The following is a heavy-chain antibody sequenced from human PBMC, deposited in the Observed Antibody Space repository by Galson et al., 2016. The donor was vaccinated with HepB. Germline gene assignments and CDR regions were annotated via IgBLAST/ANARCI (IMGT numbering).Heavy chain of an antibody. Sequence: SETLSLTCTVSGGSIRGDSWSWIRQPPGRGLEWIGYIYKGGSTDYNPPLASRVTISIDTSKRQFSLQLSSVTAAETAVYYCARVDTSGYYDLFDPWGQGTLVTVSS. CDR3: ARVDTSGYYDLFDP. CDR1: GGSIRGDS. V-gene: IGHV4-59*01. J-gene: IGHJ5*02. CDR2: IYKGGST. D-gene: IGHD3-22*01.